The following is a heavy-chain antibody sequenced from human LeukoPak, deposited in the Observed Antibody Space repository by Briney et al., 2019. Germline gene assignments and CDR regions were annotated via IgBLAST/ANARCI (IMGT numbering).Heavy chain of an antibody. J-gene: IGHJ4*02. V-gene: IGHV4-30-2*01. Sequence: SQTLSLTCTVSGGSISSGGYYWSWIRQPPGKGLEWIGYIYHSGSTYYNPSLKSRVTISVDTSKNQFSLKLSSVTAADTAVYYCARKRWLLGGFDHWGQGTLVTVSS. CDR3: ARKRWLLGGFDH. D-gene: IGHD3-22*01. CDR1: GGSISSGGYY. CDR2: IYHSGST.